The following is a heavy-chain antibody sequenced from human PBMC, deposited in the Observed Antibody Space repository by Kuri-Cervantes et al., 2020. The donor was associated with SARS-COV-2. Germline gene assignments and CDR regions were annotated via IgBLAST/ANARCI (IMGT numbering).Heavy chain of an antibody. J-gene: IGHJ6*02. CDR2: ISSSSSYI. D-gene: IGHD4-11*01. CDR3: ARDKDGYSNYGDYGMDV. V-gene: IGHV3-21*01. Sequence: GESLKISCAASGFTFSSYSMNWVRQAPGKGLEWVSSISSSSSYIYYADSVKGRFTISRDNAKNSLYLQMNSLRAEDTAVYYCARDKDGYSNYGDYGMDVWGQGTTVTVSS. CDR1: GFTFSSYS.